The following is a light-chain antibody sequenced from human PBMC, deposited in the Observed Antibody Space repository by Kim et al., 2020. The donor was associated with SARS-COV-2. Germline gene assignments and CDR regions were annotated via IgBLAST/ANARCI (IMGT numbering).Light chain of an antibody. V-gene: IGLV1-44*01. CDR1: SANIGSNV. J-gene: IGLJ3*02. CDR3: ATLDDSLNAWV. Sequence: ELTQPPSASGAPGQRVIISCSGRSANIGSNVVKWYQQLPGAAPKFLVDSNDQRPSGVPDRFSGSKSGTSASLAISGVQSEEEAHYYCATLDDSLNAWVFGGGTQLTVL. CDR2: SND.